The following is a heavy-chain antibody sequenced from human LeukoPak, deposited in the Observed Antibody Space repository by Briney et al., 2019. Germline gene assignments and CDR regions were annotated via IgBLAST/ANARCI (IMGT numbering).Heavy chain of an antibody. CDR1: GYTFTVYY. J-gene: IGHJ4*02. Sequence: EASVKVSCRASGYTFTVYYMHWVRPAPGQGLEWMGYINPHSGDTIYAPNFQGRVTMTRDTSISTVYMELSNLRSDDTAVYYCSTEDKYCSSPSCNDYWGQGTLVTVSS. CDR3: STEDKYCSSPSCNDY. D-gene: IGHD2-2*01. CDR2: INPHSGDT. V-gene: IGHV1-2*02.